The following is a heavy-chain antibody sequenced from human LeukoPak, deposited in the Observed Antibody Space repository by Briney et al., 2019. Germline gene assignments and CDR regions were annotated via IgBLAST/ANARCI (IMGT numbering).Heavy chain of an antibody. D-gene: IGHD1-14*01. Sequence: GGSLRLSCAVSGITLSNYGMTWVRQAPGKGLEWVSSIGYTSTDKYYVASVKGRFTISRDNAENSLYLQMNSLRAEDSAVYYCVRGDNRDYWGQGTLVTVSS. CDR1: GITLSNYG. CDR2: IGYTSTDK. J-gene: IGHJ4*02. V-gene: IGHV3-21*01. CDR3: VRGDNRDY.